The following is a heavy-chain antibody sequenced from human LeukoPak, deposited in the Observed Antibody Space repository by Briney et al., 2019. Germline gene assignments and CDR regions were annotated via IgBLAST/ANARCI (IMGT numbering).Heavy chain of an antibody. J-gene: IGHJ5*02. D-gene: IGHD3-3*01. CDR1: GFTFSSYD. V-gene: IGHV4-38-2*01. CDR3: ARVPGVYFDFSIGFGSGWFDP. CDR2: ISPKGIT. Sequence: GSLRLSCAASGFTFSSYDMTWVRQAPGRGLEWIGVISPKGITYYNPSLRGRVSISPETSKNQFSLRLSSMTATDTAMYYCARVPGVYFDFSIGFGSGWFDPWGQGILVTVSS.